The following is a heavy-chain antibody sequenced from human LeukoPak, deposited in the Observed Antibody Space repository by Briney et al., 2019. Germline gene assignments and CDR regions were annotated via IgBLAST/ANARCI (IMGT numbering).Heavy chain of an antibody. CDR2: INHSGST. CDR3: AREGAYSSSNRWFDP. D-gene: IGHD6-6*01. CDR1: GGSFSGYY. J-gene: IGHJ5*02. Sequence: SETLSLTCAVYGGSFSGYYWSWIRQPPGKGLEWIGEINHSGSTYYNPSLKSRVTISVDRSKNQFSLKLSSVTAADTAVYYCAREGAYSSSNRWFDPWGQGTLVTVSS. V-gene: IGHV4-34*01.